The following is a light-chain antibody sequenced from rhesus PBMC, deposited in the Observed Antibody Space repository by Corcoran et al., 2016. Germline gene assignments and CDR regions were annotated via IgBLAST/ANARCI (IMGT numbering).Light chain of an antibody. CDR1: QGISSW. J-gene: IGKJ1*01. CDR3: QQYNSAPPWT. V-gene: IGKV1-21*01. CDR2: KAA. Sequence: DIQMTQSPSSLSASVGDRVTITCRASQGISSWLAWYQQKPGKAPKLLIYKAASLQRGVPSRVSGSGSGPDVTLTISRLQAEAFATYYCQQYNSAPPWTFGQGTKVEIK.